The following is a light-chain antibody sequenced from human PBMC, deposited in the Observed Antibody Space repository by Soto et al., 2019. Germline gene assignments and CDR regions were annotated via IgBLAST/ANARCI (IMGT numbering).Light chain of an antibody. J-gene: IGKJ1*01. CDR3: QQYTAWPLT. CDR2: GIS. CDR1: QSVSSSY. Sequence: EVVLTQSPATVSLSPGERATLSCRASQSVSSSYLAWYQQKPGKAPRLLIHGISNRATGVPDRFSGSGSGTDFTLTISRLEPEDFAVYYCQQYTAWPLTFGQGTKVDIK. V-gene: IGKV3-20*01.